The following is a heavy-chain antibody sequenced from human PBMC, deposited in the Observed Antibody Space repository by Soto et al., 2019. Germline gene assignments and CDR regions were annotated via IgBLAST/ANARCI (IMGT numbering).Heavy chain of an antibody. V-gene: IGHV1-18*01. J-gene: IGHJ4*02. CDR2: MNTANGNT. Sequence: QVQLVQSEGEVKKPGASVKVSCKTSGYSFSDYGVSWVRQAPGQGLEWMGWMNTANGNTKYDQKFQGRVTLTADPSTRTAFLVVPSLRFDDTAVYYCARGFIPEDNWGQGTLVTVSS. D-gene: IGHD3-16*01. CDR3: ARGFIPEDN. CDR1: GYSFSDYG.